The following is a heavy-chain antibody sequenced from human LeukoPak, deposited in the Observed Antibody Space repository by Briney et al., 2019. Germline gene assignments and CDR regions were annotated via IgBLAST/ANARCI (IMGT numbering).Heavy chain of an antibody. D-gene: IGHD6-19*01. CDR2: IYYSGST. J-gene: IGHJ5*02. CDR3: ARGVGSGWYWFDP. V-gene: IGHV4-31*11. CDR1: GGSFSGYY. Sequence: SETLSLTCAVYGGSFSGYYWSWIRQHPGKGLEWIGYIYYSGSTYYNPSLKSRVTISVDTSKNQFSLKLSSVTAADTAVYYCARGVGSGWYWFDPWGQGTLVTVSS.